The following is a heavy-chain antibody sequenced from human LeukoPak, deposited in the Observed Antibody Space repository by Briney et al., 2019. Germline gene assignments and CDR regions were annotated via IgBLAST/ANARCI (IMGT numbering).Heavy chain of an antibody. D-gene: IGHD3-3*01. CDR1: GGTFSSYA. CDR3: ARDVTLESLLGAFDI. Sequence: AVKVSCKASGGTFSSYAISWVRQAPGQGLEWMGGIIPIFGTANYAQKFQGRVTITADESTSTAYMELSSLRSEDTAVYYCARDVTLESLLGAFDIWGQGTMVTVSS. CDR2: IIPIFGTA. J-gene: IGHJ3*02. V-gene: IGHV1-69*01.